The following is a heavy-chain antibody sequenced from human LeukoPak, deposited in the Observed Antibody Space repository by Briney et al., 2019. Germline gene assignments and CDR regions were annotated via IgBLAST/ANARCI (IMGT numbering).Heavy chain of an antibody. CDR1: GYTFTNYG. Sequence: ASVKVSCKSSGYTFTNYGISWVRQAPGQGLEWMGWISTYNGDTNYAQNFQVRVSMTTDTSTKTAYMELRSLRSDDTAVYYCARGVLLWFGDFDYWGQGTLVTVSS. CDR3: ARGVLLWFGDFDY. J-gene: IGHJ4*02. CDR2: ISTYNGDT. V-gene: IGHV1-18*01. D-gene: IGHD3-10*01.